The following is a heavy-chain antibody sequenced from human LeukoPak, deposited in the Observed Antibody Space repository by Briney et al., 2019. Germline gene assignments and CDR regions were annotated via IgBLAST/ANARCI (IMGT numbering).Heavy chain of an antibody. CDR2: FGSSSGTI. D-gene: IGHD2-8*01. V-gene: IGHV3-48*04. J-gene: IGHJ4*02. Sequence: SYFGSSSGTIHYADSVRGRFTISRDNAKMSLYLQMNSLRVEDTAVYYCARSNGLRYFDRWGQGTLVTVSS. CDR3: ARSNGLRYFDR.